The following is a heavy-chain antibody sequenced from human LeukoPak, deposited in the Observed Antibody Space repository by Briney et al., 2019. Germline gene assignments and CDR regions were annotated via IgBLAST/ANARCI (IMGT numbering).Heavy chain of an antibody. CDR3: AKPARGDYYESSGYDY. D-gene: IGHD3-22*01. CDR1: GFTFSSYA. J-gene: IGHJ4*02. V-gene: IGHV3-23*01. Sequence: GGSLGLSCAASGFTFSSYAMSWVRQAPGKGLEWVSAISGIRGRGGITYYADSVKGRFTISRDASKNTLYLQMNSLRAEDTAVYFCAKPARGDYYESSGYDYWGQGTLVTVSS. CDR2: ISGIRGRGGIT.